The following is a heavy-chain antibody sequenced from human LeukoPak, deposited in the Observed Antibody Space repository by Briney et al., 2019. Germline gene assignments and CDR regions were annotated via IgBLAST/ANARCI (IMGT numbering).Heavy chain of an antibody. Sequence: ASVKVSCKASGYTSTSFWISLLPQAHEHVIDSMGWISAYNGNTNYAQKLQGRVTMTTDTSTSTAYMELRSLRSDDTAVYYCARGAISVVVPAAIDYWGQGTLVTVSS. CDR2: ISAYNGNT. D-gene: IGHD2-2*01. CDR1: GYTSTSFW. V-gene: IGHV1-18*04. CDR3: ARGAISVVVPAAIDY. J-gene: IGHJ4*02.